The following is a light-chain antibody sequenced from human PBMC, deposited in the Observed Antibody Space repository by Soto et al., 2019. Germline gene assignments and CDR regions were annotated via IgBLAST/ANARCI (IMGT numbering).Light chain of an antibody. J-gene: IGKJ2*01. CDR2: GAS. V-gene: IGKV3-20*01. Sequence: EIVLTQSPGTLSLSPGERATLSCRASQSVSSSYLAWYQQKPGQAPRLLIYGASSRATGIPDRFSGSGSGTHFTLIISRLEPEDFTVYYCQQYGSSPPYTCGHGTKLEIK. CDR3: QQYGSSPPYT. CDR1: QSVSSSY.